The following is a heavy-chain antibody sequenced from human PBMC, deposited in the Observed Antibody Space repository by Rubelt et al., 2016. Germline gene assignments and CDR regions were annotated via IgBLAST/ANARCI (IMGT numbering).Heavy chain of an antibody. J-gene: IGHJ6*02. CDR3: ARGVPQIVATSFGDYYYDMDV. V-gene: IGHV3-53*01. D-gene: IGHD5-12*01. CDR1: GFPVSSNY. Sequence: PGGSLRLSCAASGFPVSSNYMSWVRLPPGKGLEWVSVIYSGGDAYYADSVKGRFTISRDNSKNTLYLQMNSLRGEDPASYYCARGVPQIVATSFGDYYYDMDVWGQGTTVTVSS. CDR2: IYSGGDA.